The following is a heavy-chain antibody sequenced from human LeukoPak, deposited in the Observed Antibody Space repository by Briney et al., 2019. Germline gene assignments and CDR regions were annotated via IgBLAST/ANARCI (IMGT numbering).Heavy chain of an antibody. Sequence: GGSLRLSCAASGFTVSSNYMTWVRQAPGQGLEWVSVIYFGGTTYYADSVKGRFTISRDNSKDTVYLQMNSLRVEDTAVYYCARGDGVYVYWGQGTLVTVSS. CDR2: IYFGGTT. CDR1: GFTVSSNY. J-gene: IGHJ4*02. D-gene: IGHD5/OR15-5a*01. V-gene: IGHV3-53*01. CDR3: ARGDGVYVY.